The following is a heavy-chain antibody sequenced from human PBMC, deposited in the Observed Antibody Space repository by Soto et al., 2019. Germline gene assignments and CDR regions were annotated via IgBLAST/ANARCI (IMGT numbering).Heavy chain of an antibody. J-gene: IGHJ4*02. CDR3: ARDVAMPSGLGLGY. V-gene: IGHV3-30*03. CDR1: GFVFTNYG. CDR2: ISNDGSKK. D-gene: IGHD6-19*01. Sequence: GGSLRPSCAASGFVFTNYGMHWVRQAPGKGLEWVAFISNDGSKKYYADSVKGRFTISRDNSENTVYLQMTSLRPDDTAVFYCARDVAMPSGLGLGYWGQGTLVTVSS.